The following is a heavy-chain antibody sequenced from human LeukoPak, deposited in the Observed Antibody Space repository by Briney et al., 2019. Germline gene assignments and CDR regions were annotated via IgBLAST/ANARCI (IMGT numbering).Heavy chain of an antibody. CDR1: GGTFSSYA. J-gene: IGHJ4*02. CDR3: ARGQEDGYNNPLDY. V-gene: IGHV1-69*13. D-gene: IGHD5-24*01. Sequence: ASVKVSCKASGGTFSSYAISWVRQAPGQGLEWMGGIIPIFGTANYAQKFQGRVTITADESTSTAYMELSSLRSEDTAVYYCARGQEDGYNNPLDYWGQGTLVTVSS. CDR2: IIPIFGTA.